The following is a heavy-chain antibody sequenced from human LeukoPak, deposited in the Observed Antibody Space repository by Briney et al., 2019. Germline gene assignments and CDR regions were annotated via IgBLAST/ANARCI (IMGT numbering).Heavy chain of an antibody. Sequence: SETLSLTCAVYGGSFSGYYWSRIRQPPGKGLEWIGEINHSGSTNYNPSLKSRVTISVDTSKNQFSLKLSSVTAADTAVYYCARGQRMSSWYGDGWFDPWGQGTLVTVSS. CDR1: GGSFSGYY. D-gene: IGHD6-13*01. J-gene: IGHJ5*02. CDR2: INHSGST. CDR3: ARGQRMSSWYGDGWFDP. V-gene: IGHV4-34*01.